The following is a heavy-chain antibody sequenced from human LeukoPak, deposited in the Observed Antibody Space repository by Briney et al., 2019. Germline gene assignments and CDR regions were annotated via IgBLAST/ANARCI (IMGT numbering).Heavy chain of an antibody. Sequence: GGSLRLSCAASGFTFSSYSMNWVRQAPGKGLEWVSSISSSSSYIYYADSVKGRFTISRDNARNSLYLQMNSPRAEDTAVYYCARDLGRAYYGSGSYDYWGQGTLVTVSS. CDR3: ARDLGRAYYGSGSYDY. J-gene: IGHJ4*02. CDR1: GFTFSSYS. CDR2: ISSSSSYI. V-gene: IGHV3-21*01. D-gene: IGHD3-10*01.